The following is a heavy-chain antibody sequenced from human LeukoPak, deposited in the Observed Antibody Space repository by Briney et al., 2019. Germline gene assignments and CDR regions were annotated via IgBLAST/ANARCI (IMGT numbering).Heavy chain of an antibody. J-gene: IGHJ4*02. CDR1: GFTFSSYA. CDR2: ISYDGSNK. D-gene: IGHD3-10*01. CDR3: ARVIYGSGSYYPDY. Sequence: GGSLRLSCAASGFTFSSYAMHWARQAPGKGLEWVAVISYDGSNKYYADSVKGRFTISRDNSKNTLSLQMNSLRAEDTAVYYCARVIYGSGSYYPDYWGQGTLVTVSS. V-gene: IGHV3-30-3*01.